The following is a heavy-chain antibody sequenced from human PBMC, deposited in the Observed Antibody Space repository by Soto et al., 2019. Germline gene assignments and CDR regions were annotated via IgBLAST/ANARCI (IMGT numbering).Heavy chain of an antibody. V-gene: IGHV1-69*01. D-gene: IGHD3-10*01. J-gene: IGHJ4*02. CDR2: IIPIFGTA. CDR1: GGTFSSYA. CDR3: ARAGDTAMVYGSGSYSEPYDY. Sequence: QVQLVQSGAEVKKPGSSVKVSCKASGGTFSSYAISWVRQAPGQGLEWMGGIIPIFGTANYAQKFQGRGTITADESTSTAYMALSSLRSEDTAVYYCARAGDTAMVYGSGSYSEPYDYWGQGTLVTVSS.